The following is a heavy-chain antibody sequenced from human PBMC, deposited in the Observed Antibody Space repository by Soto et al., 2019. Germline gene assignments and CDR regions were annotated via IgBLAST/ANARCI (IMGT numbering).Heavy chain of an antibody. Sequence: ASVKVSCKASGYTFTTYGISWVRQAPGQGLEWMGWISAYNGNTNYAQNLQGRVAMTTDTSTSTAYMELRSLRSDDTAVYYCARFYASGIYPYDYWGQGTLVTVSS. CDR2: ISAYNGNT. J-gene: IGHJ4*02. CDR3: ARFYASGIYPYDY. D-gene: IGHD3-10*01. CDR1: GYTFTTYG. V-gene: IGHV1-18*01.